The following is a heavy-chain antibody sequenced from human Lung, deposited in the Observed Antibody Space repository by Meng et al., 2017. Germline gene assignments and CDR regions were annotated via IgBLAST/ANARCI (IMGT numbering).Heavy chain of an antibody. Sequence: QVELEQWGAGLLQPSETLALPCVGSGGSFSEYYWSWIRQPAGKGLEWIGEINHSGSTNYNPSLESRATISVDTSQNNLSLKLSSVTAADSAVYYCARGPTTMAHDFDYWGQGTLVTVSS. CDR3: ARGPTTMAHDFDY. D-gene: IGHD4-11*01. J-gene: IGHJ4*02. CDR1: GGSFSEYY. V-gene: IGHV4-34*01. CDR2: INHSGST.